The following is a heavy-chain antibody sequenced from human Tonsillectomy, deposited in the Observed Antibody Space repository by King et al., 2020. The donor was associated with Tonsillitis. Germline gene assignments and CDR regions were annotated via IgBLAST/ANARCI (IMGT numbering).Heavy chain of an antibody. J-gene: IGHJ4*02. CDR1: GFSLSTSGVG. CDR3: AHSMVTMVRGVIKGGFDY. V-gene: IGHV2-5*01. D-gene: IGHD3-10*01. CDR2: IYWNDDK. Sequence: TLKESVPTLVKPTQTLTLTCTFSGFSLSTSGVGVGWIRQPPGQALEWLALIYWNDDKRYSQSLKSRLTITKDTSKNQVVLTMTNMDPVDTATYYCAHSMVTMVRGVIKGGFDYCGQGTLFTVSS.